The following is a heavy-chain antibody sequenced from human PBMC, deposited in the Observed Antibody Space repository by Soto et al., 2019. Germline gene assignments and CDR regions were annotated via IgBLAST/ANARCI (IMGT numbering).Heavy chain of an antibody. D-gene: IGHD6-13*01. CDR2: ISGSGGST. CDR3: ATYTAAGTPLVGPYWLDP. Sequence: GGSLRLSCAASGFTFSSYATSWVRQAPGKGLEWVSAISGSGGSTYYADSVKGRFTISRDNSKNTLYLQMNSLRAEDTAVYYCATYTAAGTPLVGPYWLDPWGQGNLVTVSS. J-gene: IGHJ5*02. V-gene: IGHV3-23*01. CDR1: GFTFSSYA.